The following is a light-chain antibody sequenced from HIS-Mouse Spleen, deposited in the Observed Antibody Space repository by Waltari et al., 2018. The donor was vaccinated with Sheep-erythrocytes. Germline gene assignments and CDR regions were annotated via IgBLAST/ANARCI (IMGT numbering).Light chain of an antibody. Sequence: SYELTQPPSVSVSPGQTARITCSGDALPKKSAYWYQQKSGQAPVLVIYEDSKRPSGIPARFSGSSSGTMATLTISGAQVEDEADYYCYSTDSSGNHYVFGTGTKVTVL. CDR2: EDS. CDR3: YSTDSSGNHYV. CDR1: ALPKKS. V-gene: IGLV3-10*01. J-gene: IGLJ1*01.